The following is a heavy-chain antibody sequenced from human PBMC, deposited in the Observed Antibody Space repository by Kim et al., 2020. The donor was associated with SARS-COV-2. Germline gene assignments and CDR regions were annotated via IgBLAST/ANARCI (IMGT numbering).Heavy chain of an antibody. V-gene: IGHV4-31*03. CDR2: IYYSGST. J-gene: IGHJ3*02. CDR1: GGSISSGGYY. Sequence: SETLSLTCTVSGGSISSGGYYWSWIRQHPGKGLEWIGYIYYSGSTYYNPSLKSRVIISVDTSKNQFSLKLSSVTAADTAVYYCARALTMITFGGVIVDAFDIWGQGTMVTVSS. CDR3: ARALTMITFGGVIVDAFDI. D-gene: IGHD3-16*02.